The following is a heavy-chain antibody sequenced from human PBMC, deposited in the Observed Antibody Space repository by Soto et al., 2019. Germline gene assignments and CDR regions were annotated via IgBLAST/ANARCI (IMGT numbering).Heavy chain of an antibody. D-gene: IGHD3-3*01. CDR3: ARGIGFWSGYYRGNWFDP. CDR2: INHSGST. Sequence: TSETLSLTCAVYGGSFSGYYWSWIRQPPGKGLEWIGEINHSGSTNYNPSLKSRVTISVDTSKNQFSLKLSSVTAADTAVYYCARGIGFWSGYYRGNWFDPWGQGTLVTVSS. J-gene: IGHJ5*02. V-gene: IGHV4-34*01. CDR1: GGSFSGYY.